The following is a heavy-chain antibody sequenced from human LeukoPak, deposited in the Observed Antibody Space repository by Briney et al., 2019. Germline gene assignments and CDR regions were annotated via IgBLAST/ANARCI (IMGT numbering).Heavy chain of an antibody. CDR1: GGSISSYY. J-gene: IGHJ3*02. D-gene: IGHD3-22*01. V-gene: IGHV4-4*07. Sequence: SETLSLTCTVSGGSISSYYWSWIRQPAGKGLEWIGRIYTSGSTNYNPSLKSRVTISVDRSKNQFSLKLSSVTAADTAVYYCARGAVLDYYDSSGYQDAFDIWAQGTMVTVSS. CDR3: ARGAVLDYYDSSGYQDAFDI. CDR2: IYTSGST.